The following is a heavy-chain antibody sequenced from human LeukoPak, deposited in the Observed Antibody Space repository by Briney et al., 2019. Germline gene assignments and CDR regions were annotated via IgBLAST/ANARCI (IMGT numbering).Heavy chain of an antibody. CDR1: EYTFSNLW. D-gene: IGHD1-26*01. V-gene: IGHV5-51*01. CDR2: VNPGDSVV. CDR3: ATKAGGSHFDL. Sequence: GESLRISCEGSEYTFSNLWIAWVRQTPGRGLEWMGLVNPGDSVVRYSPSLQGQFTISADKSRNTAYLQWNNLKASDTAMYYCATKAGGSHFDLWGQGTLVTVSS. J-gene: IGHJ4*02.